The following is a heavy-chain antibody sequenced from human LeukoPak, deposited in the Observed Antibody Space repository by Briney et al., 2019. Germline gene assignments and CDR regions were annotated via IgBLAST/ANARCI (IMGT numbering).Heavy chain of an antibody. J-gene: IGHJ4*02. V-gene: IGHV3-23*01. CDR1: GFTFSSYA. CDR2: ISGSGGST. Sequence: PGGSLRLSGAASGFTFSSYAMSWVRQAPGKGLEWVSAISGSGGSTYYADSVKGRFTISRDNSKNTLYLQMNSLRAEDTAVYYCAKDWYDSSGYYPPFDYWGQGTLVTVSS. CDR3: AKDWYDSSGYYPPFDY. D-gene: IGHD3-22*01.